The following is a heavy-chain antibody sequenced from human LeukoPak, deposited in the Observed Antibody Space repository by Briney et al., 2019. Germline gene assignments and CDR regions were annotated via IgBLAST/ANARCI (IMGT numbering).Heavy chain of an antibody. CDR3: ARDPPPAYGGYPYNMDV. Sequence: GRSLRLSCAASGSTFSSYAMHWVRQAPGKGLEWVAVISYDGSNKYYADSVKGRFTISRDNSKNTLYLQMNSLRAEDTAAYYCARDPPPAYGGYPYNMDVWGKGTTVTVSS. J-gene: IGHJ6*04. V-gene: IGHV3-30*04. D-gene: IGHD5-12*01. CDR2: ISYDGSNK. CDR1: GSTFSSYA.